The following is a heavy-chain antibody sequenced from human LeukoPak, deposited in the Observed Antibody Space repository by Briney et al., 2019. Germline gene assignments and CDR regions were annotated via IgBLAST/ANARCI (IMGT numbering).Heavy chain of an antibody. D-gene: IGHD6-6*01. V-gene: IGHV4-59*01. CDR3: ARSIYTTSSHPYFFDS. Sequence: SETLSLTCTVSDGSISSYYWSWLRQPPGKGLEWIGYIQYSGSTNYNPSLKSRVTISVDTYKNQFSLKLTSVTAADTAVYYCARSIYTTSSHPYFFDSWGQGTLVTVSS. J-gene: IGHJ4*02. CDR2: IQYSGST. CDR1: DGSISSYY.